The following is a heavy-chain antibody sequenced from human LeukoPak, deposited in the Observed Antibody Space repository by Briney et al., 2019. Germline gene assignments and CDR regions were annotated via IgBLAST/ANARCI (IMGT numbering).Heavy chain of an antibody. J-gene: IGHJ3*02. D-gene: IGHD3-22*01. CDR1: RFTFSDHY. CDR3: ARVGDYYDTRGFSSDAFDI. V-gene: IGHV3-72*01. Sequence: GGSLRLSCAASRFTFSDHYMAWVRQAPGKGLEWVARIRTRAKGYTTQYAPSVRDRFSISRDDSTNSVYLQMNSLKTEDTAVYFCARVGDYYDTRGFSSDAFDIWGLGTVVTVAS. CDR2: IRTRAKGYTT.